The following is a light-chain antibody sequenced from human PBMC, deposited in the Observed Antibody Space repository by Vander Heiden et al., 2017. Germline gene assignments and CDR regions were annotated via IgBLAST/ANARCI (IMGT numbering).Light chain of an antibody. CDR1: QSISSY. CDR3: QQSYSTPRT. Sequence: DIQMTQSSSSLSASVGDRVTITCRASQSISSYLNWYQQKPGNAPKLLIYASSSLQSGVPSRFSGSGSGTYFTLTISRLQPEDFATYYCQQSYSTPRTFGQGTKVEIK. J-gene: IGKJ1*01. CDR2: ASS. V-gene: IGKV1-39*01.